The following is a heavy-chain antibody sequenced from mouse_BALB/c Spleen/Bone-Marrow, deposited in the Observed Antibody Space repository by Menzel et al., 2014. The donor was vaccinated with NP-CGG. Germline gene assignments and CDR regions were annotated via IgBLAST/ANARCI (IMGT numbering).Heavy chain of an antibody. CDR3: ARYDYGWYFYV. J-gene: IGHJ1*01. Sequence: EVHLVESGAELVKPGASVKLSCTASGFNIKDTYMHWVKQRPEQGLEWIGRIDPANGNTKYDPKFQGKATITADTSSNTAYPQLSSLTSEDTAVYYCARYDYGWYFYVWGAGTTVTVSS. D-gene: IGHD1-1*01. CDR1: GFNIKDTY. V-gene: IGHV14-3*02. CDR2: IDPANGNT.